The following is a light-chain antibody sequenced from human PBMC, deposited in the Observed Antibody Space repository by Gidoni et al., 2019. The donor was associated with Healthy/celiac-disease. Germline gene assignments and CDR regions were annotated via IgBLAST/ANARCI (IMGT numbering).Light chain of an antibody. J-gene: IGKJ2*01. V-gene: IGKV1-33*01. CDR1: QDINNY. CDR2: DAS. CDR3: QQYDNLPPYT. Sequence: DIQMTQSPSSLSASVGDRVTITCQASQDINNYLNWYQQKPGKAPKRLIYDASNLETGVPSRFSGSGSGTDFTFTISSLQLEDIATYYCQQYDNLPPYTFGQGTKLEIK.